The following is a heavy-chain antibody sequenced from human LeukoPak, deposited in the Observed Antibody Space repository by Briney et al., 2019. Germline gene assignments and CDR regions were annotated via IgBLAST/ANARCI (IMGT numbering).Heavy chain of an antibody. CDR2: IVVGSGNT. D-gene: IGHD6-13*01. CDR3: AKDSSSWYYFDY. Sequence: ASVKVSCKASGFTFTSSAMQWVRQARGQRLERIGWIVVGSGNTNYAQKFQERVTITRDMSTSTAYMELSSLRSEDTAVYYCAKDSSSWYYFDYWGQGTLVTVSS. J-gene: IGHJ4*02. V-gene: IGHV1-58*02. CDR1: GFTFTSSA.